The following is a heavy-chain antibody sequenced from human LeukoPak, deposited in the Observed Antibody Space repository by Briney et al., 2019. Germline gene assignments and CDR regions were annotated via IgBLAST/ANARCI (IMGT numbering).Heavy chain of an antibody. Sequence: ASAKVSCKASGYTFTDYYLHWVRQAPGQGLEWVGWINPNIGGPNYAQKFQGRVTITRDTAISTVYMELSRLRSDDTAVYYCSIEDYWGQGTLVTVS. J-gene: IGHJ4*02. CDR2: INPNIGGP. CDR1: GYTFTDYY. V-gene: IGHV1-2*02. CDR3: SIEDY.